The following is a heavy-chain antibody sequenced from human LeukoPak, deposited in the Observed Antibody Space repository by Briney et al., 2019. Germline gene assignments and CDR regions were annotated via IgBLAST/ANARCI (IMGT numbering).Heavy chain of an antibody. CDR2: IWYDGSNK. Sequence: PGGSLRLSCAASGFTLSSYGMHWVRQAPGKGLEWVAVIWYDGSNKYYADSVKGRFTISRDNSKNTLYLQMNSLRAEDTAVYYCAKLGHTKSDVWGKGTTVTVSS. CDR3: AKLGHTKSDV. D-gene: IGHD1-1*01. CDR1: GFTLSSYG. V-gene: IGHV3-33*06. J-gene: IGHJ6*04.